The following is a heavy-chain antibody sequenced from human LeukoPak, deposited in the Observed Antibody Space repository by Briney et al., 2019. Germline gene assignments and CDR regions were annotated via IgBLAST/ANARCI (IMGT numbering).Heavy chain of an antibody. CDR3: ARGGYSSSWSTGYFDY. V-gene: IGHV4-59*08. CDR1: GGSISNYY. J-gene: IGHJ4*02. Sequence: PSETLSLTCTVSGGSISNYYWSWIRQPPGKGLEWMGYIFYSGSTNYNPSLKSRVTISVDTSKNQFSLKLSSVTAAGTAVYYCARGGYSSSWSTGYFDYWGQGTLVTVSS. CDR2: IFYSGST. D-gene: IGHD6-13*01.